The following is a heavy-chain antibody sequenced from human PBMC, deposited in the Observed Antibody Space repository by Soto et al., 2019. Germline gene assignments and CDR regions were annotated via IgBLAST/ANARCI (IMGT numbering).Heavy chain of an antibody. V-gene: IGHV3-30*18. CDR2: ISYDGSNK. J-gene: IGHJ1*01. CDR1: GFTFSSYG. CDR3: AKDPNSSGYYPADYFQH. D-gene: IGHD3-22*01. Sequence: QVQLVESGGGVVQPGRSLRLSCEDSGFTFSSYGMHWVRQAPGKGLEWVAVISYDGSNKYYADSVKGRFTISRDNSKNTLYLQMNSLRAEDTAVYYCAKDPNSSGYYPADYFQHWGQGTLVTVSS.